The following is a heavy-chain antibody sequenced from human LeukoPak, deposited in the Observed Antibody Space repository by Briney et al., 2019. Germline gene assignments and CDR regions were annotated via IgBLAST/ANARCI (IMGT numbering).Heavy chain of an antibody. CDR2: LYTSGST. CDR1: GGSISSGSYY. D-gene: IGHD5-12*01. CDR3: ARDSGYDLAPFFDY. Sequence: SETLSLTCTVSGGSISSGSYYWSWIRQPAGKGLEWIGRLYTSGSTKYNPSLKGRVTISVDTSKNQFSLKLSSVTAADTAVYYCARDSGYDLAPFFDYWGQGTLVTVSS. J-gene: IGHJ4*02. V-gene: IGHV4-61*02.